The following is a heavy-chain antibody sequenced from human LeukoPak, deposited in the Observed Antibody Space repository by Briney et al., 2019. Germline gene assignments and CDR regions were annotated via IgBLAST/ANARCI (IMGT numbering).Heavy chain of an antibody. V-gene: IGHV3-48*03. CDR1: GFTFSSYE. J-gene: IGHJ4*02. Sequence: GGSLRLSCAASGFTFSSYEMNWVRQAPGKGLEWVSYISSSGSTIYYADSVKGRFTISRDNAKNSLYLQMNSLRAEDTAVYYCASFDDYDFWSGYSYWGQGTLSLSPQ. D-gene: IGHD3-3*01. CDR2: ISSSGSTI. CDR3: ASFDDYDFWSGYSY.